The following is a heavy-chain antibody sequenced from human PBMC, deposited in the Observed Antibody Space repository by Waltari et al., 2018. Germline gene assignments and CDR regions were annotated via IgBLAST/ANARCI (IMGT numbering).Heavy chain of an antibody. V-gene: IGHV4-39*07. J-gene: IGHJ4*02. CDR2: IYYSGST. D-gene: IGHD2-2*01. Sequence: QLQLQESGPGLVKPSETLSLTCTVSGGSISSSSYYWGWVRQPPGKGLEWIGSIYYSGSTYYNPSRKSRVTIAVDTSKNQFYLRVSSVTAADTAVFYCARMVRGYCSSTSCHTDHWGQGTLVTVSS. CDR3: ARMVRGYCSSTSCHTDH. CDR1: GGSISSSSYY.